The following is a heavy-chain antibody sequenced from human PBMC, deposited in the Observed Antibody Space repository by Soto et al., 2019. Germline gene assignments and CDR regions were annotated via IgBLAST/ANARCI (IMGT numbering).Heavy chain of an antibody. CDR3: AKLAPELSTSPRYCYS. Sequence: GGSLRLSCATSGFIFRIYDMSWVRQAPGKGLEWVSGISPTGGTTYYADSVKGRFTISRDNSGHTLFLTLKSLRVDDTAIYYCAKLAPELSTSPRYCYSWGQGARVTVAS. CDR1: GFIFRIYD. D-gene: IGHD1-7*01. CDR2: ISPTGGTT. V-gene: IGHV3-23*01. J-gene: IGHJ4*03.